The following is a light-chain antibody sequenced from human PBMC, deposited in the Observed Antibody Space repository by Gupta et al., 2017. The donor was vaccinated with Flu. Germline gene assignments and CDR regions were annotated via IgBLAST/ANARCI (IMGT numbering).Light chain of an antibody. CDR3: MQATHWTFT. J-gene: IGKJ5*01. CDR2: QVS. CDR1: QSLVYSNGNIY. Sequence: ISCGSSQSLVYSNGNIYLNWFQQRPGQPLRRLINQVSNRDSGVPDRFSGSGSGTDFTLKISRVEAEDVGIYYCMQATHWTFTFGQGTRLEIK. V-gene: IGKV2-30*01.